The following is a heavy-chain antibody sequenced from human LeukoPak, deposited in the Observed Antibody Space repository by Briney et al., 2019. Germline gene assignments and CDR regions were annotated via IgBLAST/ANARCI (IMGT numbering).Heavy chain of an antibody. J-gene: IGHJ3*02. D-gene: IGHD5-24*01. CDR3: ARNRVGFYYADAFDM. Sequence: TGGSLRLSCAPSGFSLINCDMHWVRQTPGKGLEWVAFIHYDGSEKYYADSPKGRFTISRDNSKNTLYLQMNSLRGEDTAVYYCARNRVGFYYADAFDMWGQGTMVTVSS. CDR1: GFSLINCD. V-gene: IGHV3-30*02. CDR2: IHYDGSEK.